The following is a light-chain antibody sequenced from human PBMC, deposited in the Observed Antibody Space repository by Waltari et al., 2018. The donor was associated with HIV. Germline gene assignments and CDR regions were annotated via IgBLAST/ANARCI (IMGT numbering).Light chain of an antibody. CDR1: SSDVGGYNY. CDR2: DVN. V-gene: IGLV2-11*01. J-gene: IGLJ1*01. Sequence: QSALTQPRSVSGSPGQSVTISCTGTSSDVGGYNYFSWYQQHPGKDPRLMIYDVNRRPSGVPGRFSGSKSGNTASLTISGLQAEDEADYYCCSYAGSYTYVFGTGTEVTVL. CDR3: CSYAGSYTYV.